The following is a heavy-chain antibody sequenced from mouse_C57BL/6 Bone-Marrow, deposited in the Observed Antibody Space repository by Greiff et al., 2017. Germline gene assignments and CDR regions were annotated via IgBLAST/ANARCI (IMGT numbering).Heavy chain of an antibody. CDR2: IRNKATGYPT. Sequence: VKLVASGGGLVQPGGSLSLSCAASGFTFTDYYMSWVRQPPGKALAWLGFIRNKATGYPTEYRASLKGRFTISSDNSQSMRYLQMNSLRAEDSATYYCARSGITTAPMDYGGQGTSVTVSS. CDR1: GFTFTDYY. J-gene: IGHJ4*01. V-gene: IGHV7-3*01. CDR3: ARSGITTAPMDY. D-gene: IGHD1-1*01.